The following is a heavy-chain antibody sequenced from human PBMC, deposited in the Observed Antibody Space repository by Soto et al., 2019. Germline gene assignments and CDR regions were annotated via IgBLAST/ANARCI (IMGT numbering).Heavy chain of an antibody. CDR1: GFTFSGSA. Sequence: EVQLVESGGGLVQPGGSLKLSCAASGFTFSGSAMHWVRQASGKGLEWVGRIRSKANSYATAYAASVKGRFTISRDDSKNTAYLQMNSLKTEDTAVYYCTIFEGYCSSTSCYVFDYWGQGTLVTVSS. J-gene: IGHJ4*02. CDR2: IRSKANSYAT. D-gene: IGHD2-2*01. V-gene: IGHV3-73*01. CDR3: TIFEGYCSSTSCYVFDY.